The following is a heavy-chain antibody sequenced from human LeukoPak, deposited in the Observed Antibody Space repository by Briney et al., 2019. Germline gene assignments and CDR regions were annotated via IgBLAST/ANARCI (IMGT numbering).Heavy chain of an antibody. V-gene: IGHV4-59*01. Sequence: SETLSLTCTVSGGSISSYYWSWIRQPPGKGLEWIGYIYYSGSTNYNPSLKSRVTISVDTSKNQFSLKLSSVTAADTAVYYCARETPFYCSGGSCYEPSPHAYHIWGQGTMVTVSS. CDR2: IYYSGST. CDR1: GGSISSYY. J-gene: IGHJ3*02. D-gene: IGHD2-15*01. CDR3: ARETPFYCSGGSCYEPSPHAYHI.